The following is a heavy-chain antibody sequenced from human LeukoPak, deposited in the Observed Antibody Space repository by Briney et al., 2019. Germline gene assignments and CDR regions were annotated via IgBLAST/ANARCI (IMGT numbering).Heavy chain of an antibody. CDR2: IYYSGST. Sequence: SETLSLTCTVSGGSISSYYWSWIRQPPGKGPEWIGYIYYSGSTNYNPSLKSRVTISVDTSKNQFSLKLSSVTAADTAVYYCARSDCSSTSCYVDYWGQGTLVTVSS. J-gene: IGHJ4*02. V-gene: IGHV4-59*01. CDR1: GGSISSYY. CDR3: ARSDCSSTSCYVDY. D-gene: IGHD2-2*01.